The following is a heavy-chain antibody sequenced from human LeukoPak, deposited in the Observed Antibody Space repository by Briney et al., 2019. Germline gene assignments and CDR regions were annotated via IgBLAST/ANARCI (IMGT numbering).Heavy chain of an antibody. CDR1: GYTFTGYY. V-gene: IGHV1-2*02. J-gene: IGHJ4*02. CDR3: AREEGLTGSSDY. CDR2: INPNSGGT. D-gene: IGHD3-9*01. Sequence: ASVKVSCKASGYTFTGYYMHWVRQAPGQGLEWMGWINPNSGGTNYAQKFQGRVTMTRDTSISTAYMELSRLRSDDTAVYYCAREEGLTGSSDYWGQGTLVTVSS.